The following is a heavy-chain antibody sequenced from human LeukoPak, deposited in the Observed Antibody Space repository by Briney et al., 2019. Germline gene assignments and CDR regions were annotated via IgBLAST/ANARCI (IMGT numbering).Heavy chain of an antibody. CDR2: ISSSGSTI. J-gene: IGHJ4*02. CDR3: ARDPVRDYVWGSYRPDYYFDY. D-gene: IGHD3-16*02. Sequence: GVSLRLSCAASGFTFSDYYMSWIRQAPGKGLEWVSYISSSGSTIYYADSVKGRFTISRDNAKNSLYLQMNSRRAEDTTVYYCARDPVRDYVWGSYRPDYYFDYWGQGTLVTVSS. CDR1: GFTFSDYY. V-gene: IGHV3-11*01.